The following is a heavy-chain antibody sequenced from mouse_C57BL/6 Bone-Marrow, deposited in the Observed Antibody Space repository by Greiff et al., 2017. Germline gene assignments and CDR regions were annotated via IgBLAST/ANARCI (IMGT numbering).Heavy chain of an antibody. CDR2: IYPRDGST. J-gene: IGHJ1*03. D-gene: IGHD1-1*02. Sequence: VQRVESGPELVKPGASVKLSCKASGYTFTSYDINWVKQRPGQGLEWIGWIYPRDGSTKYNEKFKGKATLTVDTSSSTAYMELHSLTSEDSAVYFCARLGGRGYFDVWGTGTTVTVSS. CDR3: ARLGGRGYFDV. CDR1: GYTFTSYD. V-gene: IGHV1-85*01.